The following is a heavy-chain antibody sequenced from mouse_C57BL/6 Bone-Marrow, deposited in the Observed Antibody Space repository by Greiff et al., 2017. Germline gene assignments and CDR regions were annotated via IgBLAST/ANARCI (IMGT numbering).Heavy chain of an antibody. Sequence: EVHLVESGEGLVKPGGSLKLSCAASGFTFSSYAMSWVRQTPEKRLEWVAYISSGGDYIYYADTVKGRFTISRDNARNTLYLQMSSLKSEDTAMYYCTRVPYGNYRYFDVWGTGTTVTVSS. CDR3: TRVPYGNYRYFDV. D-gene: IGHD2-1*01. V-gene: IGHV5-9-1*02. CDR2: ISSGGDYI. J-gene: IGHJ1*03. CDR1: GFTFSSYA.